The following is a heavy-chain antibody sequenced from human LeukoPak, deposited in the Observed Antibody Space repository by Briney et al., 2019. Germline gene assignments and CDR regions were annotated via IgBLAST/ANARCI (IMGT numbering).Heavy chain of an antibody. CDR1: GYTFTSSY. CDR3: ARRYCSSTSCSYNWGFAYGMDV. D-gene: IGHD2-2*01. V-gene: IGHV1-46*01. CDR2: INPSGGST. J-gene: IGHJ6*02. Sequence: GASVKVSCKASGYTFTSSYMHWVRQAPGQGLEWMGIINPSGGSTSYAQKFQGRVTMTRDTSTSTVYMELSSLRSEDTAVYYCARRYCSSTSCSYNWGFAYGMDVWGQGTTVTVSS.